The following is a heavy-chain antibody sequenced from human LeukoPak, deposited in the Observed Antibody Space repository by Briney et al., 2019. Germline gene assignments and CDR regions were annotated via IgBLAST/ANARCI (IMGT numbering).Heavy chain of an antibody. CDR3: AREGIGDYFDY. D-gene: IGHD1-26*01. Sequence: GGSLRLSCAASGFTFSDYYMSWIRQAPGKGLEWVSYISSSSSYTNYADSVKGRFTISRDNAKNSLYLQMNSLRAEDTAAYYCAREGIGDYFDYWGQGTLVTVSS. CDR1: GFTFSDYY. CDR2: ISSSSSYT. J-gene: IGHJ4*02. V-gene: IGHV3-11*06.